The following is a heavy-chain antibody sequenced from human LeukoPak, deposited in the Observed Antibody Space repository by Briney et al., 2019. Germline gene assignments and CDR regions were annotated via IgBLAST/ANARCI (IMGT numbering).Heavy chain of an antibody. CDR1: GYTFTSYG. V-gene: IGHV1-18*01. J-gene: IGHJ4*02. D-gene: IGHD3-10*01. Sequence: GASVKVSCKASGYTFTSYGISWVRQAPGQGLEWMGWISAYNGNTNYAQKLQGRVTMTRDTFTSTVYMELSSLRSEDTAVYYCARVSLGSGSYYNSDYWGQGTLVTVSS. CDR2: ISAYNGNT. CDR3: ARVSLGSGSYYNSDY.